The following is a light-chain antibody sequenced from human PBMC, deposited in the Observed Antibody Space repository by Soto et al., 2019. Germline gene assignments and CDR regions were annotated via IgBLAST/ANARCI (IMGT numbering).Light chain of an antibody. CDR1: QSVTSY. V-gene: IGKV3-11*01. CDR3: QQRSNWPWT. J-gene: IGKJ1*01. Sequence: EIVLTQSPATLSLSPGERATLSCRASQSVTSYLAWYQQKPGQAPRLLIYDASNRATGIPARFSGSGSGTDFTLTISSLEPEDSEVYYCQQRSNWPWTFGQGTKVAIK. CDR2: DAS.